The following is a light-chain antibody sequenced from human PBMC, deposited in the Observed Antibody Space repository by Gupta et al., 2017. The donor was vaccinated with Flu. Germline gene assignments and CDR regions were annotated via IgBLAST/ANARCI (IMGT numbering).Light chain of an antibody. J-gene: IGKJ4*01. CDR1: QSVSSY. V-gene: IGKV3-11*01. CDR3: QQRSNLLT. Sequence: EIVFTQSPATLSLSPGERATLSCRASQSVSSYLAWYQQKPGQAPRLLIYDASNRATGITDRFSGSGDGKDFTLTSSSREHEDCAVYYWQQRSNLLTFGGGTKVEIK. CDR2: DAS.